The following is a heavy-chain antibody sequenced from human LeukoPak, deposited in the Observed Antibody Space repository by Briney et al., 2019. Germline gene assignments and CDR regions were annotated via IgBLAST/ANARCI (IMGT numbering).Heavy chain of an antibody. CDR2: IFYSGRN. D-gene: IGHD1-26*01. CDR1: WVSISSYY. V-gene: IGHV4-59*01. Sequence: SETLSLTCTVSWVSISSYYCTWIRQPPGKGLERIGNIFYSGRNNYNPSLKSRVTISVDTSKNQFSLKLSSVTAADTAVYYCAVGNSRWSYFDYSGQGTLVTVSS. J-gene: IGHJ4*02. CDR3: AVGNSRWSYFDY.